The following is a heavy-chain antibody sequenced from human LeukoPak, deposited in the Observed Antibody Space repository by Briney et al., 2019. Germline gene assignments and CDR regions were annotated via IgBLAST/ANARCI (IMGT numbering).Heavy chain of an antibody. J-gene: IGHJ4*02. CDR3: ATSAAGMMSVDY. CDR2: VDPEDGET. Sequence: ASVKVSCKVSGYTFTDYYMHWVQQAPGKGLEWMGLVDPEDGETIYAEKFQGRVTITADTSTATAYMELSSLRSEDTAVYYCATSAAGMMSVDYWGQGTLVTVSS. D-gene: IGHD6-13*01. CDR1: GYTFTDYY. V-gene: IGHV1-69-2*01.